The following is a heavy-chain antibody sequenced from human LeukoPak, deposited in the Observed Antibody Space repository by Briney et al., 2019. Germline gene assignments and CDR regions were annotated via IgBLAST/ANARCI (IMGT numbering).Heavy chain of an antibody. V-gene: IGHV3-30-3*01. CDR2: ISYDGSNK. D-gene: IGHD2-8*01. Sequence: GGSLRLSCAASGFTFSIYAMHWVRQAPGKGLEWVAVISYDGSNKYYADSVKGRFTISRDNAKNSLYLQMNSLRAEDTAVYYCAPLDAYGMDVWGQGTTVTVSS. J-gene: IGHJ6*02. CDR3: APLDAYGMDV. CDR1: GFTFSIYA.